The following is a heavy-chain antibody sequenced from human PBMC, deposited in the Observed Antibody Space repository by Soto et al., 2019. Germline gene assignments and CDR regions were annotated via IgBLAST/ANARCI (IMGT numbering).Heavy chain of an antibody. CDR3: ARVGRGEYFDY. Sequence: HPGGSLRLSCAASGFTFSSYDMHWVRQATGKGLEWVSAIGTAGDTYYPGSVKGRFTISRENAKNSLYLQMNSLRAGDTAVYYCARVGRGEYFDYWGQGTLVTVSS. CDR1: GFTFSSYD. V-gene: IGHV3-13*01. CDR2: IGTAGDT. J-gene: IGHJ4*02. D-gene: IGHD3-10*01.